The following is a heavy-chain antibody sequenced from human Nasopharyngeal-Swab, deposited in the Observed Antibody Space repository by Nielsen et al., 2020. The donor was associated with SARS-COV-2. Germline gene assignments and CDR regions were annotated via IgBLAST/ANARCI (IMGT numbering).Heavy chain of an antibody. CDR3: LRGMAGYGWFDP. Sequence: GESLKISCAASGFTFSSYAMSWVRQAPGKGLEWVSAISGSGGSTYYADSVKGRFTISRDNSKNTLYLQMNSLRAEDTAVYYCLRGMAGYGWFDPWGQGILVTVSS. D-gene: IGHD2-2*03. V-gene: IGHV3-23*01. CDR2: ISGSGGST. J-gene: IGHJ5*02. CDR1: GFTFSSYA.